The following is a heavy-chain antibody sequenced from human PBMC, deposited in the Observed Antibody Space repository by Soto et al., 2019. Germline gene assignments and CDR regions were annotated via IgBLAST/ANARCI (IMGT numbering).Heavy chain of an antibody. Sequence: EVHLAESGGGLVQPGGSLRVSCTASGFTFRNYWMTWVRQAPGKGLEWVANINQNEGEKYYVDSVKGRFTISRDNAYNSLYLEMDNLPVDDSAVYFCARGRPPSSGGNFDSWGQGTLVSVSS. D-gene: IGHD3-10*01. CDR2: INQNEGEK. CDR1: GFTFRNYW. CDR3: ARGRPPSSGGNFDS. V-gene: IGHV3-7*01. J-gene: IGHJ4*02.